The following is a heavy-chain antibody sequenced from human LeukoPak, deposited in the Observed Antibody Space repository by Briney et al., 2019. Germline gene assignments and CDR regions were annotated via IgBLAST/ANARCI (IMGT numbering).Heavy chain of an antibody. J-gene: IGHJ3*02. Sequence: KPSETLSLTCAVYGGSFSGYYWSWIRQPPGKGLEWIGEINHSGSTNYNPSLKSRVTISVDTSKTQFSLTLSSVTAADTAVYYCARARRTRPHDAFDIWGQGTMVTVSS. D-gene: IGHD1-14*01. CDR1: GGSFSGYY. CDR2: INHSGST. CDR3: ARARRTRPHDAFDI. V-gene: IGHV4-34*01.